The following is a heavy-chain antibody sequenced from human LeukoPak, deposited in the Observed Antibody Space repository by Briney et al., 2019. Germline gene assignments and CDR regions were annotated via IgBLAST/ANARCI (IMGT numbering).Heavy chain of an antibody. CDR3: ARGRVSGSGSSPYFDY. J-gene: IGHJ4*02. V-gene: IGHV3-66*01. D-gene: IGHD3-10*01. CDR1: GFTVSSNY. Sequence: GGSLRLSCAASGFTVSSNYMSWVRQAPGKGLEWVSVIYSGGSTYYADSVKGRFTISRDNSKNTLYLQMNSLRAEDTAVYYCARGRVSGSGSSPYFDYWGQGTLVTVSS. CDR2: IYSGGST.